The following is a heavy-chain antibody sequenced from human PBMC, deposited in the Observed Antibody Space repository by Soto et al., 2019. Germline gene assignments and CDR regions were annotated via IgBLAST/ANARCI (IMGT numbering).Heavy chain of an antibody. CDR2: IIPIFGTA. Sequence: GASVKVSCKASGGTFSSYAISWVRQAPGQGLEWMGGIIPIFGTANYAQKFQGRVTITADESTSTAYMELSSLRSEDTAVYYCAKILGRQLWLVGRYFDYWGQGTLVTVSS. CDR1: GGTFSSYA. D-gene: IGHD5-18*01. V-gene: IGHV1-69*13. J-gene: IGHJ4*02. CDR3: AKILGRQLWLVGRYFDY.